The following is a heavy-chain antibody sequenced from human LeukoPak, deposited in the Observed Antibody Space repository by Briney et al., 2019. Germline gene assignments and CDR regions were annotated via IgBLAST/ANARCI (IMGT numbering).Heavy chain of an antibody. CDR1: RFTFSSSW. J-gene: IGHJ5*02. CDR2: IKQDGSDK. V-gene: IGHV3-7*05. Sequence: GGSLRLSCEASRFTFSSSWMSWVRQAPGKGLEWVANIKQDGSDKYYVDSVKGRFTISRDNVKNSLYLEMNSLRAEDTAVYYCAREAGPAYCSTTSCLNWFDPWGQGTLVTVSS. D-gene: IGHD2-2*01. CDR3: AREAGPAYCSTTSCLNWFDP.